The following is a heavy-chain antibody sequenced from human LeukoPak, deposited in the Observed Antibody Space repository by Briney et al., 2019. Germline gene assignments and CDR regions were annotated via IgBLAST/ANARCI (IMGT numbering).Heavy chain of an antibody. CDR1: GYTFTAYY. CDR2: INPNSGGT. CDR3: AIRVDYPNAFDI. Sequence: GASVEVSCKASGYTFTAYYMHWVRQAPGQGLEWMGWINPNSGGTNYAQKFQGRVTMTRDTSISTAYMELSRLRSDDTAVYYCAIRVDYPNAFDIWGQGTMVTVSS. J-gene: IGHJ3*02. D-gene: IGHD4-11*01. V-gene: IGHV1-2*02.